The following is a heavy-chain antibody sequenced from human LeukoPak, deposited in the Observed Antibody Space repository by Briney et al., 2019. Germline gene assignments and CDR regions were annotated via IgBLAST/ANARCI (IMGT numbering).Heavy chain of an antibody. CDR2: ISSSGSTI. CDR1: GFTFSSYS. D-gene: IGHD6-13*01. J-gene: IGHJ4*02. CDR3: ARDLAASSLYYFDY. V-gene: IGHV3-48*04. Sequence: PGGSLRLSCAASGFTFSSYSMNWVRQAPGKGLEWVSYISSSGSTIYYADSVKGRFTISRDNAKNSLYLQMNSLRAEDTAVYYCARDLAASSLYYFDYWGQGTLVTVSS.